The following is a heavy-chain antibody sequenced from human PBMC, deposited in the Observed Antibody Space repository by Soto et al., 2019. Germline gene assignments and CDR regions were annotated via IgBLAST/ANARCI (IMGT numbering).Heavy chain of an antibody. D-gene: IGHD2-2*03. Sequence: PGGSLRLSCTASGFTFGDYAMSWFRQAPGKGLEWVGFIRSKAYGGTTEYAASVKGRFTISRDESKSIAYLQMNSLKTEDTAVYYCTRGVDIVVVPAAHTPGNFDYWGQGTLVTVSS. CDR3: TRGVDIVVVPAAHTPGNFDY. V-gene: IGHV3-49*03. CDR2: IRSKAYGGTT. CDR1: GFTFGDYA. J-gene: IGHJ4*02.